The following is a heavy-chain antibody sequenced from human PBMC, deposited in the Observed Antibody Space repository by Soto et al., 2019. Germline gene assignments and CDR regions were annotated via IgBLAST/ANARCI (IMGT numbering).Heavy chain of an antibody. Sequence: EVQLVESGGGLIQPGGSLRLSCAVSGFTVSNNYMSWVRQAPGKGLEGVSVIYSGGYTAYGDSVKGRFTISRDNSKNTLTLQINIPRAAAPAFYYCATDRGGGGYWGQGTLVTVSS. V-gene: IGHV3-53*01. D-gene: IGHD3-10*01. CDR3: ATDRGGGGY. J-gene: IGHJ4*02. CDR2: IYSGGYT. CDR1: GFTVSNNY.